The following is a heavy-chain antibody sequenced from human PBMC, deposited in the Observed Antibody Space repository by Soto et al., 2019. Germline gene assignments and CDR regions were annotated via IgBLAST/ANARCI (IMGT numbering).Heavy chain of an antibody. V-gene: IGHV4-30-2*01. CDR3: ARLYPEVYFDY. J-gene: IGHJ4*02. CDR1: GGSISSGGYS. Sequence: PSETLSLTCAVSGGSISSGGYSWSWIRQPPGKGLEWIGYIYHSGSTYYNPSLKSRVTISVDRSKNQFSLKLSSVTAADTAVYYCARLYPEVYFDYWGQGTLVTVSS. CDR2: IYHSGST.